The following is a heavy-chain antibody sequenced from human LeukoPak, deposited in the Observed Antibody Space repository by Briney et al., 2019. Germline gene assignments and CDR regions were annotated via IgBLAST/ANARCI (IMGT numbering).Heavy chain of an antibody. J-gene: IGHJ6*03. CDR2: IYSSGST. V-gene: IGHV4-61*01. D-gene: IGHD3-10*01. CDR1: GGSISSGTYY. Sequence: PSETLSLTCTVSGGSISSGTYYWSWIRQPPGKGLEWFGYIYSSGSTNYNPSLKSRVTMSVDTSKNQFSLKVSSVTAADTAVYYCARVFDSGSQAYFYYMDVWGKGTTVTISS. CDR3: ARVFDSGSQAYFYYMDV.